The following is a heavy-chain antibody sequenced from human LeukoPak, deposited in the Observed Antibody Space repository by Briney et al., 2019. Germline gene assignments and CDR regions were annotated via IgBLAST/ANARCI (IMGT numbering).Heavy chain of an antibody. D-gene: IGHD2/OR15-2a*01. Sequence: GGSLRLSCAASGFTSSSYGMHWVRQAPGKGLEWVAVISYDGSNKYYADSVKGRFTISRDNSKNTLYLQMNSLRAEDTAVYYCAKDLGYLSFYHHGMDVWGQGTTVTVSS. CDR1: GFTSSSYG. V-gene: IGHV3-30*18. J-gene: IGHJ6*02. CDR2: ISYDGSNK. CDR3: AKDLGYLSFYHHGMDV.